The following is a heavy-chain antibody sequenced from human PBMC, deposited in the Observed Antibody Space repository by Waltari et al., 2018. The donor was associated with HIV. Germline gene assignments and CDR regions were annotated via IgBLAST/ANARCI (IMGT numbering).Heavy chain of an antibody. D-gene: IGHD2-15*01. V-gene: IGHV3-7*01. CDR1: GFTFSSSW. CDR3: AREGGRDCSGGSCYIDY. CDR2: INQGGSET. Sequence: DVEVVESGGGLVQPGGSPRLSCAVSGFTFSSSWMSWVRQAPGKGLAWVANINQGGSETYYVDSVEGRFTISRDNGRNLIYLQMNRLRAEDTAMYYCAREGGRDCSGGSCYIDYWGQGTLVAVSS. J-gene: IGHJ4*02.